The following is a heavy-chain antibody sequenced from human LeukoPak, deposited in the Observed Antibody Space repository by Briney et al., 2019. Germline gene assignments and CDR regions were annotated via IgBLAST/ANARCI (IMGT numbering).Heavy chain of an antibody. D-gene: IGHD6-19*01. J-gene: IGHJ4*02. CDR3: ARMYFNGWYDY. V-gene: IGHV4-61*01. CDR1: GGSVNSDNYY. CDR2: IHYSGST. Sequence: PSETLSLTCTVSGGSVNSDNYYWSWIRQPPGKGLEWIGNIHYSGSTNYNPSPKSRVTTSLDTSKNQFSLKLTSVTAADTAVYHCARMYFNGWYDYWGQGTLVTVSS.